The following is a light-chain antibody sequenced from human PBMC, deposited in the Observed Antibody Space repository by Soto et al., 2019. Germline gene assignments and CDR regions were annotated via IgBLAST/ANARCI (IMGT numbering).Light chain of an antibody. CDR2: SNN. V-gene: IGLV1-44*01. CDR3: AAWDDSLNGHV. J-gene: IGLJ3*02. Sequence: QSVLTQPPSASGTPGQRVTISCTGSSSNIGSNTVNWYQQLPGTAPKLLIYSNNQRPSGVPDRFSGSKSGTSASLAISGLQPEDEADYYCAAWDDSLNGHVFGGGTKLTVL. CDR1: SSNIGSNT.